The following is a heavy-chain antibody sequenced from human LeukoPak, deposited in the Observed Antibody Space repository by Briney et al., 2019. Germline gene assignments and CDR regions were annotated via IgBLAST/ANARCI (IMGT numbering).Heavy chain of an antibody. J-gene: IGHJ5*02. CDR1: GGSISSGGYY. V-gene: IGHV4-61*08. CDR2: IYYSGST. Sequence: SETLSLTCTVSGGSISSGGYYWSWIRQHPGKGLEWIGYIYYSGSTNYNPSLKSRVTISVDTSKNQFSLKLSSVTAADTAVYYCARGHNYDFWSGYEPNWFDPWGQGTLVTVSS. D-gene: IGHD3-3*01. CDR3: ARGHNYDFWSGYEPNWFDP.